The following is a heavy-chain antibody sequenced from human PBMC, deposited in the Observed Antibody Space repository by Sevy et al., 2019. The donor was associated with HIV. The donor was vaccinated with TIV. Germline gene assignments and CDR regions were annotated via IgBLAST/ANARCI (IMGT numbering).Heavy chain of an antibody. Sequence: GGSLRLSCAASGFTFSSYAMSWVRQAPGKGLEWVSAISGSGGSTYYAVSVKGRFTISRDNSKNTLYLQMNSLRAEDTAVYYCAKNPKGWTTVTTFFDYWGQGTLVTVSS. CDR2: ISGSGGST. D-gene: IGHD4-4*01. V-gene: IGHV3-23*01. J-gene: IGHJ4*02. CDR1: GFTFSSYA. CDR3: AKNPKGWTTVTTFFDY.